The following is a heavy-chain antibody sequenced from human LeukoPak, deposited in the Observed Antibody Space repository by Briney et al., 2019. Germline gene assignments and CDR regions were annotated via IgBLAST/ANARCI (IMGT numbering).Heavy chain of an antibody. CDR2: IRYDGSNK. Sequence: GGSLRLSCAASGFTLGSYGMHWVRQAPGKGLEWVAFIRYDGSNKYYADSVKGRFTISRDNSKNTLYLQMNSLRAEDTAVYYCAKDAPPWARGNYGDYWGQGTLVTVSS. CDR1: GFTLGSYG. D-gene: IGHD3-10*01. J-gene: IGHJ4*02. CDR3: AKDAPPWARGNYGDY. V-gene: IGHV3-30*02.